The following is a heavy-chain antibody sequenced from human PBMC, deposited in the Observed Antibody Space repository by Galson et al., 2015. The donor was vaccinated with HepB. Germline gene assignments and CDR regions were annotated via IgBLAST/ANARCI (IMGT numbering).Heavy chain of an antibody. CDR1: GFTFNSYG. D-gene: IGHD5-24*01. J-gene: IGHJ4*02. CDR3: AKDGIYGGDGYNYADY. CDR2: ISYDGSNK. V-gene: IGHV3-30*18. Sequence: SLRLSCAASGFTFNSYGMHEVRQAPGKGLEWVAVISYDGSNKYYVDSVKGRFTISRDNSKNTLYLQMNSLRAEDTAVYYCAKDGIYGGDGYNYADYWGQGTLVTVSS.